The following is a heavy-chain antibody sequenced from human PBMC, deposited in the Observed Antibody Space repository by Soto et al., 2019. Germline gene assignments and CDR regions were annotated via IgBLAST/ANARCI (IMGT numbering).Heavy chain of an antibody. J-gene: IGHJ6*02. CDR1: GYPFTHYG. Sequence: QVQLVQSGAEVKKPGASVKVSCQTSGYPFTHYGIGWVRQAPGLGLEWMGWISPYTGNTNYAPNLQGRVTLTTDTPTSTVFLEVRSLKSEDTAVYYCARDQSVDRNYYYGIDVWGQGTTITV. V-gene: IGHV1-18*01. CDR2: ISPYTGNT. CDR3: ARDQSVDRNYYYGIDV.